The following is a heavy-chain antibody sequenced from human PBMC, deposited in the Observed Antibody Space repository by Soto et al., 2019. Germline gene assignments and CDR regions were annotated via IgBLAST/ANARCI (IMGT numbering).Heavy chain of an antibody. D-gene: IGHD1-26*01. CDR1: GFIFSDHY. Sequence: VQLVESGGGLVQPGGALRVSCAASGFIFSDHYMDWVRQAPGKGLECVGRVKNKANSYTTEYAAPVKGRFTISRDDSKNSLYLQINSLKTEDTAVYYCTRISLVGATGGRYFDYWGQGTLLTVSS. J-gene: IGHJ4*02. V-gene: IGHV3-72*01. CDR3: TRISLVGATGGRYFDY. CDR2: VKNKANSYTT.